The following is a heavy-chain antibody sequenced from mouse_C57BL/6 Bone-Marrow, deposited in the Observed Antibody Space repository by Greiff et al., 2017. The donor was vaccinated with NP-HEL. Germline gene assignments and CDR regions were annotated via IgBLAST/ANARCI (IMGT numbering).Heavy chain of an antibody. D-gene: IGHD3-3*01. V-gene: IGHV1-26*01. CDR1: GYTFTDYY. J-gene: IGHJ2*01. Sequence: VQLQQSGPELVKPGASVKISCKASGYTFTDYYMNWVKQSHGKSLEWIGDINPNNGGTSYNQKFKGKATLTVDKSSSTAYMELRSLTSEDSAVYYCARERTGTFYYFDYWGQGTTLTVSS. CDR3: ARERTGTFYYFDY. CDR2: INPNNGGT.